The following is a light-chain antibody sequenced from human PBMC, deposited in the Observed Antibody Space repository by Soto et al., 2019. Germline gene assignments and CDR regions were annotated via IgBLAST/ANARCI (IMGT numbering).Light chain of an antibody. Sequence: DIQMTQSPSSLSASVGDRVTITCRARQGISNYLVWYQQKPGKVPKVLIYAASTLQSGVPSRFSGSGSGTDFTLTISSLQPEDVATYYCQKCNTAPFTFGPGTKVDIK. CDR2: AAS. CDR3: QKCNTAPFT. CDR1: QGISNY. V-gene: IGKV1-27*01. J-gene: IGKJ3*01.